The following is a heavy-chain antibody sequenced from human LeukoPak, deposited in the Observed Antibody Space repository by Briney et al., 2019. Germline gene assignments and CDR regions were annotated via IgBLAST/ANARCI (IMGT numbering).Heavy chain of an antibody. Sequence: ASVKVSCKASGYTFTSYYMHWVRQAPGQGLEWMGIINPSGGSTSYAQKFQGRVTMTRDMSTSTVYMELSSLRSEDTAVYYCAKSIPAAITGIDPWGQGTLVTVSS. D-gene: IGHD2-2*02. J-gene: IGHJ5*02. V-gene: IGHV1-46*01. CDR3: AKSIPAAITGIDP. CDR2: INPSGGST. CDR1: GYTFTSYY.